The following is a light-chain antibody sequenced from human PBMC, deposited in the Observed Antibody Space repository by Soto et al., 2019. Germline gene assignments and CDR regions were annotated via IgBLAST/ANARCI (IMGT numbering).Light chain of an antibody. Sequence: QSALTQPASVSGSPGQSITISCTGTSSDVGGYDYVAWYQQHPGKAPKLIIYDVSDRPSGVSNRFSGSKSGNTASLTISGLQAEDEADSYCSSFTPINPRVLGGGTQLTVL. V-gene: IGLV2-14*01. CDR3: SSFTPINPRV. CDR2: DVS. J-gene: IGLJ2*01. CDR1: SSDVGGYDY.